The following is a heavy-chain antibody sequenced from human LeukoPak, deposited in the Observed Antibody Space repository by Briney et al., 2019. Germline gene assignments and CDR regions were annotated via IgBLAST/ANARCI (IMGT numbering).Heavy chain of an antibody. V-gene: IGHV3-53*01. CDR2: IHSSGGT. J-gene: IGHJ5*02. Sequence: PGGSLRLSCAASGFTGSNNYMSWVRQAPGKGLEWVSAIHSSGGTYYADSVKGRFTISRDTFKNTLYLQINSLRVEDTAVYYCIVFGDSNHWGQGTLVTVSS. CDR3: IVFGDSNH. CDR1: GFTGSNNY. D-gene: IGHD4-17*01.